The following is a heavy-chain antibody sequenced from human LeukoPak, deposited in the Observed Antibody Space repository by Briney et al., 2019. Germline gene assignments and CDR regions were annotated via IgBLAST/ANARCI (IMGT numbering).Heavy chain of an antibody. Sequence: SETLSLTCTVSGGSISSYYWSWIRQPPGKGLEWIGYIYYSGSTNYNPSLKSRVTISVDASKNQFSLKLSSVTAADTAVYYCARTMSRSTKWFDPWGQGTLVTVSS. V-gene: IGHV4-59*08. D-gene: IGHD5/OR15-5a*01. CDR2: IYYSGST. CDR1: GGSISSYY. CDR3: ARTMSRSTKWFDP. J-gene: IGHJ5*02.